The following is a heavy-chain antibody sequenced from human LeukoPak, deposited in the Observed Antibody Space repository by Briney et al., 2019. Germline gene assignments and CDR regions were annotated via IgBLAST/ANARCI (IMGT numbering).Heavy chain of an antibody. Sequence: PGGSLRLSCAASGFTFSSYSMNWVRQAPGKGLEWVSSISSSSSYIYYADSVKGRFTISRDNAKNSLYLQMNSLRAEDTAVYYCASGEGILTGFDYWGQGTLVTVSS. D-gene: IGHD3-9*01. CDR2: ISSSSSYI. CDR3: ASGEGILTGFDY. J-gene: IGHJ4*02. CDR1: GFTFSSYS. V-gene: IGHV3-21*01.